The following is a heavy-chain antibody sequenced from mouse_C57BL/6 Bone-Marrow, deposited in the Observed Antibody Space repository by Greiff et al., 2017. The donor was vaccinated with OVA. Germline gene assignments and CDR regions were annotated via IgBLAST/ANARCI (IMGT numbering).Heavy chain of an antibody. CDR1: GYTFTDYE. J-gene: IGHJ1*03. Sequence: VKLVESGAELVRPGASVTLSCKASGYTFTDYEMHWVKQTPVHGLEWIGAIDPETGGTAYNQKFKGKAILTADKSSSTAYMELRSLTSEDSAVYYCTRSGLRRRYWYFDVWGTGTTVTVSS. CDR2: IDPETGGT. D-gene: IGHD2-4*01. V-gene: IGHV1-15*01. CDR3: TRSGLRRRYWYFDV.